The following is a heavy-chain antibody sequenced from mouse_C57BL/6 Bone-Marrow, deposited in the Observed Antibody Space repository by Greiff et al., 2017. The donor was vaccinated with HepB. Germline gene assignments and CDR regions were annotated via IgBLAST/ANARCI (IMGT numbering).Heavy chain of an antibody. V-gene: IGHV10-1*01. J-gene: IGHJ1*03. CDR3: VNTFYYYGSSFYGYFDV. D-gene: IGHD1-1*01. CDR1: GFSFNTYA. CDR2: IRSKSNNYAT. Sequence: DVQLVESGGGLVQPKGSLKLSCAASGFSFNTYAMNWVRQAPGKGLEWVARIRSKSNNYATYYADSVKDRFTISRDDSESMLYLQMNNLKTEDTVIYYCVNTFYYYGSSFYGYFDVWGTGTTVTVSS.